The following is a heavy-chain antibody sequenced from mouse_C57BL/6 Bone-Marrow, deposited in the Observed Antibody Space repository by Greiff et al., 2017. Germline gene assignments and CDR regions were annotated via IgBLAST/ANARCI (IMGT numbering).Heavy chain of an antibody. J-gene: IGHJ3*01. CDR1: GYSFTGYY. Sequence: VQLQQSGPELVKPGASVKISCKASGYSFTGYYMNWVKQSPEKSLEWIGEINPSTGGTTYNQKFKAKATLTVDKSSSTAYMQLKSLTSEDSAVYYCARDYPAWFAYWGHGTLVTVSA. V-gene: IGHV1-42*01. CDR3: ARDYPAWFAY. CDR2: INPSTGGT. D-gene: IGHD2-4*01.